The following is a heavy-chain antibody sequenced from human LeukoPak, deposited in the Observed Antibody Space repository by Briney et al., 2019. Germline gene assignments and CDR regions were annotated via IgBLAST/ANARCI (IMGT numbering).Heavy chain of an antibody. J-gene: IGHJ4*02. Sequence: GTSLRLSCAASGFTFSSYAMSWVRQAPGKGLEWVSGISATGGSTYYADSVKGRFTISRDNSKNTLYLQMNSLRAEDTAVYYCAKGQGGYYFDFWGQGTLVTVSS. V-gene: IGHV3-23*01. CDR2: ISATGGST. CDR1: GFTFSSYA. CDR3: AKGQGGYYFDF. D-gene: IGHD3-16*01.